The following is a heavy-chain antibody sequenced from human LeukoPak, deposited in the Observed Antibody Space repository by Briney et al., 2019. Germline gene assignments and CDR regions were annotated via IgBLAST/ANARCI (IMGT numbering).Heavy chain of an antibody. Sequence: PSETLSLTCTVSGGSISSYYWSWIRQPPGKGLEWIGYIYYSGSTNYNPSLKSRVTISVDTSKNQFSLKLSSVTAADTAVYYCVRAENWFDPWGQGTLVTVSS. CDR1: GGSISSYY. CDR3: VRAENWFDP. J-gene: IGHJ5*02. V-gene: IGHV4-59*01. CDR2: IYYSGST.